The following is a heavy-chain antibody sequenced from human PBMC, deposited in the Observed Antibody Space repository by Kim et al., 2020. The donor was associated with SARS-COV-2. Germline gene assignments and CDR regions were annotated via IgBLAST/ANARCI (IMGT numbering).Heavy chain of an antibody. CDR2: T. V-gene: IGHV4-59*09. J-gene: IGHJ4*02. Sequence: TNYSPSLKSRVTQSVDTSKNQFSLKLSCVTAADTAVYYCARGGDTVGSDYWGQGTLVTVSS. D-gene: IGHD4-17*01. CDR3: ARGGDTVGSDY.